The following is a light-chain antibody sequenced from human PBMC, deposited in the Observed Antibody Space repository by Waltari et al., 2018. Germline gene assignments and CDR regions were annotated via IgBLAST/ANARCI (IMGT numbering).Light chain of an antibody. V-gene: IGKV1-33*01. CDR3: QQYDNLLFT. CDR2: DAS. CDR1: QDISNY. Sequence: DIQMTQSPSSLSASVGDRVTITCQASQDISNYLNWYQQKPGKAPKHLIYDASNLETWVPSRFSGSGSGTDFTFTISSLQPEDIATYYCQQYDNLLFTFGPGTKVDIK. J-gene: IGKJ3*01.